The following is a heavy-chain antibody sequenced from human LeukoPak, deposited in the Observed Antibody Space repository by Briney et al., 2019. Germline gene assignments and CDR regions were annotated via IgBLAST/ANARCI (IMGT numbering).Heavy chain of an antibody. CDR2: IYYSGST. D-gene: IGHD3-10*01. V-gene: IGHV4-31*03. CDR3: ARGDMVRGVYDY. CDR1: GGSISSGGYY. Sequence: SQTLSLTCTVSGGSISSGGYYWSWIRQHPGKGLEWIGYIYYSGSTYYNPSLKSRVTISVDTSKNQFSLKLSSVTAADTVVYYCARGDMVRGVYDYWGQGTLVTVSS. J-gene: IGHJ4*02.